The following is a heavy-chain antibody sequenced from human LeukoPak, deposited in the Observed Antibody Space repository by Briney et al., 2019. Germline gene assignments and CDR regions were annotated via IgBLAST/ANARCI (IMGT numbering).Heavy chain of an antibody. V-gene: IGHV4-39*07. CDR1: GGSISSSSAY. CDR3: AREIITIFGVVIKSEGWFDP. D-gene: IGHD3-3*01. Sequence: SETLSLTCTVSGGSISSSSAYWGWIRQPPGKGLEWIGSIYYSKNTYYNPSLKSRVTISVDTSKNQFSLKLSSVTAADTAVYYCAREIITIFGVVIKSEGWFDPWGQGTLVTVSS. CDR2: IYYSKNT. J-gene: IGHJ5*02.